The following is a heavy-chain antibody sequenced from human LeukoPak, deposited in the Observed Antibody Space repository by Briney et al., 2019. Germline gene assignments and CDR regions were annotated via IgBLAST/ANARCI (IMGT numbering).Heavy chain of an antibody. CDR3: MRGMGGL. CDR1: GGSVSSAPYF. CDR2: ITYTGRT. D-gene: IGHD3-16*01. V-gene: IGHV4-61*01. Sequence: SETLSLTCNVSGGSVSSAPYFWFWMRQPPGKGLEWIGYITYTGRTKYGPTLNSRVTISPDSWKNQLSLSLSSVTIADRAVYFCMRGMGGLWGRGTLVTVSS. J-gene: IGHJ4*02.